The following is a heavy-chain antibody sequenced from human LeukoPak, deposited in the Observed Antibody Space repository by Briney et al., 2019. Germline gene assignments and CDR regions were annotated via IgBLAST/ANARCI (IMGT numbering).Heavy chain of an antibody. J-gene: IGHJ4*02. D-gene: IGHD6-19*01. Sequence: AGGSLRLSCAAWGFTYTNYWMIWVRQGRGKGVEGGSSIYNSGSKTLYADSVKGRFTISRNNSKNTLYLQMNSLTAYNTAIYYCSKDVVPNSGWDLDYWGQGTLVTVSS. CDR3: SKDVVPNSGWDLDY. CDR2: IYNSGSKT. CDR1: GFTYTNYW. V-gene: IGHV3-23*05.